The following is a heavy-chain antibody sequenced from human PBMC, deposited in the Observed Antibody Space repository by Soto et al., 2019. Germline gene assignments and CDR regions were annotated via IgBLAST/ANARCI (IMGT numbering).Heavy chain of an antibody. CDR2: ISGSGGST. CDR1: IFTFNSYA. D-gene: IGHD3-10*01. J-gene: IGHJ4*02. CDR3: ARDSGWPILNFDN. Sequence: GWSLRLSCAYSIFTFNSYAMSWVRHAPGKGLEWVSAISGSGGSTYYADSVKGRFTVSKEMSKNTAFLQMNALRHEDTAVYFCARDSGWPILNFDNWGQGTPVTVSS. V-gene: IGHV3-23*01.